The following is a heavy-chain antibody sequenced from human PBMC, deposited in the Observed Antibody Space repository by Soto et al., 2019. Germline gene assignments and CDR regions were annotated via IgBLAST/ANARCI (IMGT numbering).Heavy chain of an antibody. Sequence: GGSLRLSCAASGFTFDDYAMHWVRQAPGKGLEWVSGISWNSGSIGYADSVKGRFTISRDNAKNSLYLQMNSLRAEDTALYYCAKGEGGDFWTYFDYWGQGTLVTVSS. J-gene: IGHJ4*02. CDR3: AKGEGGDFWTYFDY. D-gene: IGHD3-3*01. V-gene: IGHV3-9*01. CDR1: GFTFDDYA. CDR2: ISWNSGSI.